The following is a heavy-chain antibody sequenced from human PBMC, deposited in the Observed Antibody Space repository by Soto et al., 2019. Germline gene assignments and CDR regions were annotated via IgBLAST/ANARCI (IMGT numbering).Heavy chain of an antibody. Sequence: GGSLRLSCAASGFTFSSYAMSWVRQAPGKGLEWVSAISGSGGSTYYADSVKGRFTISRDNSKNTVNLLMNSLRDDDSAMYYCARSRNSAVADSFDFWGQGTLVTVSS. V-gene: IGHV3-23*01. CDR3: ARSRNSAVADSFDF. D-gene: IGHD1-26*01. CDR1: GFTFSSYA. CDR2: ISGSGGST. J-gene: IGHJ4*02.